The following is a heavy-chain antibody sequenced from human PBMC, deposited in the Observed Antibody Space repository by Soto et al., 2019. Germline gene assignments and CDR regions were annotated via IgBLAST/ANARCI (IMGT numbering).Heavy chain of an antibody. J-gene: IGHJ5*02. CDR1: GFTFSSYG. CDR2: ISYDGSNK. Sequence: GGSLRLSCAASGFTFSSYGMHWVRQAPGKGLEWVAVISYDGSNKYYADSVKGRFTISRDNSKNTLYLQMNSLRAEDTAVYYCAKDRRITRVGWFDPWGQGTLVTSPQ. D-gene: IGHD3-10*01. V-gene: IGHV3-30*18. CDR3: AKDRRITRVGWFDP.